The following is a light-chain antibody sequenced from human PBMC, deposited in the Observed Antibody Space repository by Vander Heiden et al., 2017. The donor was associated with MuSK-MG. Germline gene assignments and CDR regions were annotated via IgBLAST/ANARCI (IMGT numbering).Light chain of an antibody. CDR3: QMGHRGRDVM. J-gene: IGLJ3*02. V-gene: IGLV3-21*02. CDR1: NIGMDS. Sequence: SYELTQPPSVSVRPGQTAPITCGGDNIGMDSVHWYQRRPGQAPILVVFDDNERPSGIPERFCGPGSGNTATRTISRGEPGDEADYYWQMGHRGRDVMFGGGTTLTVL. CDR2: DDN.